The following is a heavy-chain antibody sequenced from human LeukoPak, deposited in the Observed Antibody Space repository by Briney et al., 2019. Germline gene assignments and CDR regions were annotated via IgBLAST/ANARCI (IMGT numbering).Heavy chain of an antibody. CDR1: GFTFSSYG. D-gene: IGHD3-10*01. V-gene: IGHV3-30*02. CDR3: AKEARLYGSGMDV. J-gene: IGHJ6*04. CDR2: IRYDGSNK. Sequence: QPGGSLRLSCAASGFTFSSYGMHWVRQAPGKGLEWVAFIRYDGSNKYYADSVKGRFTISRDNSKNTLYLQMNSLRAEDMALYYCAKEARLYGSGMDVWGKGTTVTVSS.